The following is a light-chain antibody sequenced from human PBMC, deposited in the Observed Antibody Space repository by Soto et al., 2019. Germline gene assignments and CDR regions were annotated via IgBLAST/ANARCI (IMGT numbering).Light chain of an antibody. CDR1: QSVSNNY. CDR3: QQYGSSGT. V-gene: IGKV3-20*01. J-gene: IGKJ1*01. Sequence: ESVFPHSPCILSLSPGERATLSCRASQSVSNNYLAWYQQKPGQAPRLLIYGASNRATGIPDRFSGSGSGTDFTLTISRLEPEDFAVYYCQQYGSSGTFGQGTKVDIK. CDR2: GAS.